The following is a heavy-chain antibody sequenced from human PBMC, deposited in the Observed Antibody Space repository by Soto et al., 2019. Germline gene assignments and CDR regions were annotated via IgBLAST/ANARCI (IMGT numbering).Heavy chain of an antibody. Sequence: SVKVSCKASGGTFSSYAISWVRQAPGQGLEWMGGIIPILGTANYAQKFQGRVTITADESTSTAYMELSSLRSEDTAVYYCASPADIAAADNYYGMDVWGQGTTVTVSS. CDR2: IIPILGTA. CDR1: GGTFSSYA. V-gene: IGHV1-69*13. CDR3: ASPADIAAADNYYGMDV. D-gene: IGHD6-13*01. J-gene: IGHJ6*02.